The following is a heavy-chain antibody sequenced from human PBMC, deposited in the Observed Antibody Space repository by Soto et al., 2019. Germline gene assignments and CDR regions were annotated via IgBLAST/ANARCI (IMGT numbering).Heavy chain of an antibody. Sequence: ASVKVSCKASGYTFTIYCISWVRQAPGQGLEWMGWISAYNGNTNYAQKLQGRVTMTTDTSTSTAYMELRSLRSDDTAVYYCAMVVAATFLDYWGQGTLVTVSS. V-gene: IGHV1-18*01. D-gene: IGHD2-15*01. CDR1: GYTFTIYC. CDR2: ISAYNGNT. J-gene: IGHJ4*02. CDR3: AMVVAATFLDY.